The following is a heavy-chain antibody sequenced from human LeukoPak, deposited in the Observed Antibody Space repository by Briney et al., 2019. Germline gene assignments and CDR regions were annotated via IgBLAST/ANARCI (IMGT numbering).Heavy chain of an antibody. V-gene: IGHV3-30-3*01. CDR3: AREYSSGWINYFDY. D-gene: IGHD6-19*01. J-gene: IGHJ4*02. Sequence: PGGSLRLSCAASGFTFSSYAMHWVRQAPGKGLEWVAVISYDGSNKYYADSVKGRFTISRDNSKNTLYLQMNSLRAEDTAVYYCAREYSSGWINYFDYWGQGTLVTVSS. CDR1: GFTFSSYA. CDR2: ISYDGSNK.